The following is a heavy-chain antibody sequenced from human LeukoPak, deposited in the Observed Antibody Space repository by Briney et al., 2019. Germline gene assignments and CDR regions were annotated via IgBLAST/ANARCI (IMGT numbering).Heavy chain of an antibody. CDR3: TTKYYYDSSDYYVIDY. V-gene: IGHV1-24*01. CDR1: GYTLTGLS. CDR2: FDPENGET. Sequence: GASVKVSCKVSGYTLTGLSMHWVRQAPGKGLEWMGTFDPENGETIYAQKFQGRVTMTEDTSTDTAYMEPSSLRSEDTAVYYCTTKYYYDSSDYYVIDYWGQGTLVIVSS. D-gene: IGHD3-22*01. J-gene: IGHJ4*02.